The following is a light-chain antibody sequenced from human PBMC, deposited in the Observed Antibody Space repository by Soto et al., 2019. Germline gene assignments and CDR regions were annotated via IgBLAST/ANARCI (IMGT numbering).Light chain of an antibody. CDR3: QQRLSWPIT. V-gene: IGKV2D-29*01. J-gene: IGKJ5*01. CDR1: QILLHITGETF. CDR2: DAS. Sequence: DVVMTQTPVSLSVAPGQPASISFKSSQILLHITGETFLFWYLQKPGQALRLLIYDASNRATGVPARFSGSGSGTDYTLTISSLEPEDFAVYYCQQRLSWPITFGQGTRLEIK.